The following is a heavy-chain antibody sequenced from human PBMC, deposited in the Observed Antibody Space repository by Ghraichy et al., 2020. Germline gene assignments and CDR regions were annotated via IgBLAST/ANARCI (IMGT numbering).Heavy chain of an antibody. D-gene: IGHD3-16*02. CDR3: ARAPARGLRLGELSWRDG. J-gene: IGHJ4*02. Sequence: GGSLRLSCAASGFTFSSYSMNWVRQAPGKGLEWVSSISSSSSYIYYADSVKGRFTISRDNAKNSLYLQMNSLRAEDTAVYYCARAPARGLRLGELSWRDGWGQGTLVTVSS. CDR1: GFTFSSYS. V-gene: IGHV3-21*01. CDR2: ISSSSSYI.